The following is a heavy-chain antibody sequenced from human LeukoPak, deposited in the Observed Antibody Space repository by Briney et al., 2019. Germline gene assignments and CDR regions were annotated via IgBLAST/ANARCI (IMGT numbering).Heavy chain of an antibody. CDR2: ISDSSGTI. D-gene: IGHD4-17*01. CDR3: ARGPYGDYVDALDY. V-gene: IGHV3-48*01. CDR1: GFTFNTYS. Sequence: PGGSLRLSCAASGFTFNTYSMNWVRQAPGKGLEWVSYISDSSGTIYYADSVKGRFTISRDNAKNSLYLQMNSLRVEDTAVYYCARGPYGDYVDALDYWGQGTLVTVSS. J-gene: IGHJ4*02.